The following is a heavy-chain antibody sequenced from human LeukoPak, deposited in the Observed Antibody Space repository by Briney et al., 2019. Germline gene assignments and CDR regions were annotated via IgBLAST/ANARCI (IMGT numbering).Heavy chain of an antibody. CDR1: GFTFSSYW. CDR3: ARGGRWFGESNFDP. J-gene: IGHJ5*02. D-gene: IGHD3-10*01. CDR2: IKQDGSEK. V-gene: IGHV3-7*03. Sequence: GGSLSLSCAASGFTFSSYWMSWVRQAPGKGLEWVANIKQDGSEKYYVDSVKGRFTISRDNAKNSLYLQMNSLRAEDTAVYYCARGGRWFGESNFDPWGQGTLVTVSS.